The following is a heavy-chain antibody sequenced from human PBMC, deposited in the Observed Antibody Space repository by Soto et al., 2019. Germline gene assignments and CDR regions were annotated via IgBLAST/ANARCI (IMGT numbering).Heavy chain of an antibody. CDR2: IRSKANSYAT. CDR1: GFTFSGSA. CDR3: TRRVVTTHYYYYGMDV. Sequence: EVQLVESGGGLVQPGGSLKLSCAASGFTFSGSAMHWVRQASGKGLEWVGRIRSKANSYATAYAASVKGRFTISRDDSKNTAYLQMNSLKTEDTAVYYCTRRVVTTHYYYYGMDVWGQGTTVTVSS. J-gene: IGHJ6*02. D-gene: IGHD2-21*02. V-gene: IGHV3-73*02.